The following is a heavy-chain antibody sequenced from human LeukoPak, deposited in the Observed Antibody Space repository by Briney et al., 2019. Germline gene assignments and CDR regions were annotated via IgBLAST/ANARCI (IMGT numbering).Heavy chain of an antibody. V-gene: IGHV3-7*01. J-gene: IGHJ4*02. CDR3: AREFQYNCHWVDYFDY. CDR2: IKQDGSEK. CDR1: GFTFSSYW. Sequence: GGSLRLSRAASGFTFSSYWMSWVRQAPGKGLEWVANIKQDGSEKYYVDSVKGRFTISRDNAKNSLYLQMNSLRAEDTAVYYCAREFQYNCHWVDYFDYWGQGTLVTVSS. D-gene: IGHD1-20*01.